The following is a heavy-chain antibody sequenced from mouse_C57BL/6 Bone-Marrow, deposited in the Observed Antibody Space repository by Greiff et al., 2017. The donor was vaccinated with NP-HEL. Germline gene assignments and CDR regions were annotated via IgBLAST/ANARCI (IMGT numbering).Heavy chain of an antibody. V-gene: IGHV3-3*01. J-gene: IGHJ4*01. CDR2: TSYSGTI. Sequence: FTGNKPEYIGYTSYSGTIYYYSILEIRTNITRDTSKNQFSLKLSSVTTEDTATYYCARSYWAYYALGYWGQGTSVTVSS. D-gene: IGHD4-1*01. CDR3: ARSYWAYYALGY.